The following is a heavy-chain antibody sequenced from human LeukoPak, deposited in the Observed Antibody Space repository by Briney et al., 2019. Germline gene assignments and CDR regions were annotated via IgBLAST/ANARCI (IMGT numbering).Heavy chain of an antibody. J-gene: IGHJ4*02. CDR1: GYTFTSYA. CDR2: INAGNGNT. CDR3: ARVSRRGYSYGDDFDY. V-gene: IGHV1-3*01. Sequence: ASVKVSCKASGYTFTSYAMHWVRQAPGQRLEWMGWINAGNGNTKYSQKFQGRVTITRDTSASTAYMELSSLRSEDTAVYYCARVSRRGYSYGDDFDYWGQGTLVTVSS. D-gene: IGHD5-18*01.